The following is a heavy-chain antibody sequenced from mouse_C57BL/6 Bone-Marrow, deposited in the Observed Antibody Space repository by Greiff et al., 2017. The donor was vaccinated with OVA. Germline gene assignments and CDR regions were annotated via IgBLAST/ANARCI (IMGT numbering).Heavy chain of an antibody. CDR3: TTLTGVA. J-gene: IGHJ3*01. CDR2: IDPENGDT. Sequence: VQLQQSGAELVRPGASVKLSCTASGFNIKDDYMHWVKQRPEQGLEWIGWIDPENGDTEYASKFQGKATITADPSSNTAYLQLSSLTSEDTAVYYCTTLTGVARGQGTLVTVSA. V-gene: IGHV14-4*01. D-gene: IGHD1-1*01. CDR1: GFNIKDDY.